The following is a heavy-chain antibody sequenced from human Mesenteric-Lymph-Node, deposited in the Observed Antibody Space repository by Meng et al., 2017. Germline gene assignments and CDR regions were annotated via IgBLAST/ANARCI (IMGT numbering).Heavy chain of an antibody. D-gene: IGHD2/OR15-2a*01. CDR2: ISSSSGNI. Sequence: VQLVESGGGLVKPGGSLRLSFAASGFTFSSYSMNWVRQAPGKGLEWVSSISSSSGNIYYADSVKGRFTISRDNAKNSLYLQMNSLRAEDTAVYYCARNILRYFDLWGRGTLVTVSS. V-gene: IGHV3-21*01. CDR1: GFTFSSYS. CDR3: ARNILRYFDL. J-gene: IGHJ2*01.